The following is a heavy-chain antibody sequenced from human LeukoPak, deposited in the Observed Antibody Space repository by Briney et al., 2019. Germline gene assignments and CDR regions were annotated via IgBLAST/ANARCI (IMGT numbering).Heavy chain of an antibody. V-gene: IGHV1-24*01. J-gene: IGHJ4*02. CDR2: FDPEDGET. D-gene: IGHD2-15*01. CDR1: GYTLTELS. Sequence: ASVKVSCKGSGYTLTELSMHWVRQAPGKGLEWTGGFDPEDGETIYAQKFQGRVTMTEDTSTDTAYMELSSLRSEDTAVYYCATDPARLVVVAASWGQGTPVTVSS. CDR3: ATDPARLVVVAAS.